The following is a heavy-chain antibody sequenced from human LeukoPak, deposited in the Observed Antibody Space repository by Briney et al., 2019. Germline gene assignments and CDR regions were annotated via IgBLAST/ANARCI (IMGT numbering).Heavy chain of an antibody. CDR2: INSDGSST. Sequence: GGSLRLSCAASGFTFSSYWMHWVRQTPGKGLVWVSRINSDGSSTNYADSVKGRVTISRDNAKNTLYLQMNSVRAEDTAVYYCARAAIFGVAAPYYYGMDVWGQGTTVTVSS. CDR1: GFTFSSYW. V-gene: IGHV3-74*01. J-gene: IGHJ6*02. CDR3: ARAAIFGVAAPYYYGMDV. D-gene: IGHD3-3*01.